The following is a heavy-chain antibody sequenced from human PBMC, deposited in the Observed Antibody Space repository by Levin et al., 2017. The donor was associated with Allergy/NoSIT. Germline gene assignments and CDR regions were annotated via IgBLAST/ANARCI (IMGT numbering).Heavy chain of an antibody. J-gene: IGHJ4*02. D-gene: IGHD3-22*01. Sequence: GGSLRLSCAASGFTFSSYWMSWVRQAPGKGLEWVANIKQDGSEKYYVDSVKGRFTISRDNAKNSLYLQMNSLRAEDTAVYYCARDSGEYYDSSGDFDYWGQGTLVTVSS. CDR2: IKQDGSEK. V-gene: IGHV3-7*04. CDR3: ARDSGEYYDSSGDFDY. CDR1: GFTFSSYW.